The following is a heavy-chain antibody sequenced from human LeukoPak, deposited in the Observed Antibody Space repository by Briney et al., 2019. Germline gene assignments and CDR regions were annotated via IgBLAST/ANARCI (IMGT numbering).Heavy chain of an antibody. CDR3: ARAGYDLWSGYCDF. CDR2: INPNSGGT. D-gene: IGHD3-3*01. V-gene: IGHV1-2*02. Sequence: GASVKVSCKASGYTFTGYYMHWVRQAPGQGLEWMGWINPNSGGTNYAQKFQGRVTMTRDTSISTAHMELSRLRSDDTAVYYCARAGYDLWSGYCDFWGQGTLVTVSS. CDR1: GYTFTGYY. J-gene: IGHJ4*02.